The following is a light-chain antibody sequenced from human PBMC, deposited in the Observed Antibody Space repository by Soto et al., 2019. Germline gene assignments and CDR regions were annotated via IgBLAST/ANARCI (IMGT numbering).Light chain of an antibody. V-gene: IGLV1-51*01. CDR2: DNS. J-gene: IGLJ2*01. CDR3: GTWYSSLHGDVV. Sequence: QSVLTQPPSVSAAPGQTVTISCSGSSSNIGDNFVSWYQHLPGTAPKILIYDNSKRPSGIPDRFSGSKAGTSSTLHTTGLQTGEDADYYYGTWYSSLHGDVVFGGGTKVTVL. CDR1: SSNIGDNF.